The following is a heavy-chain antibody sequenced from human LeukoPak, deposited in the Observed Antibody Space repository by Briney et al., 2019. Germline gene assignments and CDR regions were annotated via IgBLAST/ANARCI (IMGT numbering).Heavy chain of an antibody. CDR1: GFTFDDYG. Sequence: GGSLRLSCAASGFTFDDYGMSWVRQAPGKGLEWVSGINWNGGSTGYADSVKGRFTISRDNAKNSLYLQMISLRAEDTALYYCAREGVPSSSSDSYYMDVWGKGTTVTVSS. D-gene: IGHD6-6*01. CDR2: INWNGGST. CDR3: AREGVPSSSSDSYYMDV. V-gene: IGHV3-20*04. J-gene: IGHJ6*03.